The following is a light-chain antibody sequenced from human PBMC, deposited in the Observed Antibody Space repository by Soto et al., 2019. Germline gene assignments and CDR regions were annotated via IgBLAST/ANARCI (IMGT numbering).Light chain of an antibody. CDR3: QQYGSSPQT. CDR1: QSVRSSC. CDR2: SAS. V-gene: IGKV3-20*01. Sequence: EIELTQSPGTLSLSPGETATLSCRASQSVRSSCLAWYQQKPGQAPGLLIYSASSRAAGIPDRFSGSGSVTDFTLTVCILVPEVAAVYDWQQYGSSPQTFGQGTRREIK. J-gene: IGKJ5*01.